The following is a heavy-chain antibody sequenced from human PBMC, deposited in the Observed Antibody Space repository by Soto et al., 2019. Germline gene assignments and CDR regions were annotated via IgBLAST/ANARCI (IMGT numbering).Heavy chain of an antibody. D-gene: IGHD1-26*01. J-gene: IGHJ4*02. CDR2: IYYSGST. CDR3: ARHRVGATTRYFDY. V-gene: IGHV4-39*01. CDR1: VGSISSSSYY. Sequence: SETVSLTCTVSVGSISSSSYYWGWIRQPPGKGLEWIGSIYYSGSTYYNPSLKSRVTISVDTSKNQFSLKLSSVTAADTAVYYCARHRVGATTRYFDYWGQGTLVTVSS.